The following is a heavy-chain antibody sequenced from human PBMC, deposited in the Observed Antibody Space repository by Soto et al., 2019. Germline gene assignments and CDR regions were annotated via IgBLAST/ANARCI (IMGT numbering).Heavy chain of an antibody. CDR3: ARTLDYGHMDV. D-gene: IGHD3-16*01. V-gene: IGHV4-4*09. Sequence: SETLSLTCTVSGGSISSYYWSWIRRPPGKGLEWIGYIYRSGSTKYNPSLKSRLTISVDTSKNQFSLELSSVTAADTAVYYCARTLDYGHMDVWGKGTTVTVSS. CDR1: GGSISSYY. CDR2: IYRSGST. J-gene: IGHJ6*03.